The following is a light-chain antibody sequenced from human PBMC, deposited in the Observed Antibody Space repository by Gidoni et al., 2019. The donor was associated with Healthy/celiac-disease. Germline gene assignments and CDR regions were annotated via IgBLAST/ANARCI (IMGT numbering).Light chain of an antibody. V-gene: IGKV1-39*01. J-gene: IGKJ1*01. Sequence: DIQMTQSPSSLSASVGDRVTITCRASQRISSYLNWYHQKPGKAPKLLIYAASSLQSGVPSRVSGRGSGTDFTLTISSLQPEDFATYYCQQSYSTPWTFGQGTKVEIK. CDR2: AAS. CDR1: QRISSY. CDR3: QQSYSTPWT.